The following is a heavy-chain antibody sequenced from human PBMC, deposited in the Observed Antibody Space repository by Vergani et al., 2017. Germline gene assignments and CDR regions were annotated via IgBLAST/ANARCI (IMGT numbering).Heavy chain of an antibody. CDR3: ARRDSSGYYFDY. CDR2: ISGSGGTT. CDR1: GFTFSSYA. J-gene: IGHJ4*02. V-gene: IGHV3-23*01. Sequence: EVQLLESGGGLVQPGGSLRLSCAASGFTFSSYAMSWVRQAPGKGLEWVSIISGSGGTTYYADSVKGRFTISRDNSKNTLYLQMNSLGVEDTAVYYCARRDSSGYYFDYWGQGTLVTVSS. D-gene: IGHD6-19*01.